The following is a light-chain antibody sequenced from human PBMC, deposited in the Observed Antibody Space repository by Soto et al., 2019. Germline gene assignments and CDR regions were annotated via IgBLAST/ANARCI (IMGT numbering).Light chain of an antibody. Sequence: DIQLTQSPSFLSASVGDRVTITCRASQGISNYLAWYQQKPGKAPKLLIYEASTLPSGVPSRFSGSGSGTEFALTISSLQPEDFATYYCQQVNSYSSTFGPGTKVDIK. J-gene: IGKJ3*01. V-gene: IGKV1-9*01. CDR3: QQVNSYSST. CDR1: QGISNY. CDR2: EAS.